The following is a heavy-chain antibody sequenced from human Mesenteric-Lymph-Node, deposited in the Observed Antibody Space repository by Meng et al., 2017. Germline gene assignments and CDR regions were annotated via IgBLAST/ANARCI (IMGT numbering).Heavy chain of an antibody. CDR3: ARGGWTSYYYDSSGNFDY. V-gene: IGHV4-39*07. Sequence: SETLSLTCTVLGGSTSSSSYYWCWIRQPPGKGLEWIGSIYYSGSTYYNPSLKSRVTISVDTSKNQFSLKLSSVTAADTAVYYCARGGWTSYYYDSSGNFDYWGQGTLVTVSS. D-gene: IGHD3-22*01. J-gene: IGHJ4*02. CDR2: IYYSGST. CDR1: GGSTSSSSYY.